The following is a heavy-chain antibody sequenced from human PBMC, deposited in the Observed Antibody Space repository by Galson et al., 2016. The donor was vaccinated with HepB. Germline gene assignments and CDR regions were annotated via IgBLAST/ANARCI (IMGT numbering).Heavy chain of an antibody. Sequence: SVKVSCKASGYTFTSYGISRVRQAPGQGLEWLGWISAYNGNTKYYQKLQGRGTMTTDASTSAAYMELRSLRSDDAAVYYCAREASSGWYGADYWGQGTLVTVSS. D-gene: IGHD6-19*01. J-gene: IGHJ4*02. V-gene: IGHV1-18*04. CDR2: ISAYNGNT. CDR3: AREASSGWYGADY. CDR1: GYTFTSYG.